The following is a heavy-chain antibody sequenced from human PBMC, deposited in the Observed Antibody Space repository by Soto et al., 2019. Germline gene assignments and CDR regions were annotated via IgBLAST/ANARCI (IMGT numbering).Heavy chain of an antibody. V-gene: IGHV4-39*01. Sequence: SEPLSLTCTVSGDSISSSNYFWGWIRQPPGKGLEWIGTIFYSGSTYYNPSLKSRVTISVDTSKNQFSLRLISVTAADTALYYCARRYGWLYFDYWGQGSLVTVSS. CDR2: IFYSGST. J-gene: IGHJ4*02. CDR3: ARRYGWLYFDY. D-gene: IGHD6-19*01. CDR1: GDSISSSNYF.